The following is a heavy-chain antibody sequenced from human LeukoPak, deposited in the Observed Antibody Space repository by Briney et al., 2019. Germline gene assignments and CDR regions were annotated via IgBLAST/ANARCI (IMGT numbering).Heavy chain of an antibody. V-gene: IGHV3-7*01. D-gene: IGHD4-11*01. J-gene: IGHJ4*02. CDR1: GFTFSSHW. CDR2: IKQDGSEK. Sequence: PGGSLRLSCAASGFTFSSHWMSWVRQAPGKGLEWVANIKQDGSEKYYVDSVKGRFTISRDNSKNTLYLQMNSLRAEDTAVYYCARDGAYSNYLGYWGQGTLVTVSS. CDR3: ARDGAYSNYLGY.